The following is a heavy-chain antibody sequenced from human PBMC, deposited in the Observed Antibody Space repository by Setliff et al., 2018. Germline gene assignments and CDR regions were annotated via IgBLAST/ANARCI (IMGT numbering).Heavy chain of an antibody. J-gene: IGHJ5*02. D-gene: IGHD3-3*01. Sequence: SETLSLPCSVSGDSINSGTYYWSWFRQSAGKGLEWIVRICTGGSTNYNPSLKSRVTISLDTSKNHFSLTLTSVTAADTAVYYCARGRGLEWLPESWFDPWGQGTLVTVAS. V-gene: IGHV4-61*02. CDR3: ARGRGLEWLPESWFDP. CDR2: ICTGGST. CDR1: GDSINSGTYY.